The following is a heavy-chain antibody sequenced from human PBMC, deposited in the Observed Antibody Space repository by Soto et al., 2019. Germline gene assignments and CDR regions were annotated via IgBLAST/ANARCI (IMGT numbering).Heavy chain of an antibody. D-gene: IGHD3-3*01. CDR3: ANEHKYYDFCSGPPQYYYGMDV. CDR2: ISWDGGST. Sequence: EVQLVESGGVVVQPGGSLRLSCAASGFTFDDYTMHWVRQAPGKGLEWVSLISWDGGSTYYADSVKGRFTISRDNSKNPLDLQMNSLRTEDTALYYCANEHKYYDFCSGPPQYYYGMDVWGQGSTVTVS. V-gene: IGHV3-43*01. CDR1: GFTFDDYT. J-gene: IGHJ6*02.